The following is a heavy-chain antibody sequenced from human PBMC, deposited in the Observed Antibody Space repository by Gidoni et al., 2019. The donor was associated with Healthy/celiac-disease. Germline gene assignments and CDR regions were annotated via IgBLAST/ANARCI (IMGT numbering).Heavy chain of an antibody. CDR1: GFTFSSYS. CDR3: ARDGGSSPSGENYYYMDV. Sequence: EVQLVESGGGLVKPGGSLRLSCAASGFTFSSYSMNWVRQAPGKGLEWVSSISSSSSYIYYADSVKGRFTISRDNAKNSLYLQMNSLRAEDTAVYYCARDGGSSPSGENYYYMDVWGKGTTVTVSS. CDR2: ISSSSSYI. D-gene: IGHD6-13*01. J-gene: IGHJ6*03. V-gene: IGHV3-21*01.